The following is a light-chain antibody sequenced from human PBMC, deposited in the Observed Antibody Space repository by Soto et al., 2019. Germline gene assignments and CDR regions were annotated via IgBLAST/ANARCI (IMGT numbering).Light chain of an antibody. J-gene: IGKJ4*01. Sequence: AIQMTQSPSSLSASVGDRVTITCRASQGIRNDLGWYQQKPGKAPKLLIYAASSLQSGVPSRFSGSGSGTDFTLTINSLQPEDFATYYCLQDYNYPTFGGGTKVEIK. CDR2: AAS. V-gene: IGKV1-6*01. CDR1: QGIRND. CDR3: LQDYNYPT.